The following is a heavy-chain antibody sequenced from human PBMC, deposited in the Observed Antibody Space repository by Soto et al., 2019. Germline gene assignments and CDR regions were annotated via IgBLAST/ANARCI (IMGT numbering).Heavy chain of an antibody. Sequence: ASVKVSCKASGYSFTNYYMHWVRQAPGQGLEWMGTINAGGGYTSYAQKFQGRVTMTRDTSTSTVYMELSSLRSEDTAVYYCALFGPLDSSSRPDYWGQGTLVTVSS. CDR1: GYSFTNYY. J-gene: IGHJ4*02. D-gene: IGHD6-13*01. V-gene: IGHV1-46*01. CDR3: ALFGPLDSSSRPDY. CDR2: INAGGGYT.